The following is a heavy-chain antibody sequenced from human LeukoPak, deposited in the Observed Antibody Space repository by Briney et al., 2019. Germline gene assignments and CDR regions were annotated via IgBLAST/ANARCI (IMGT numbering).Heavy chain of an antibody. J-gene: IGHJ5*01. D-gene: IGHD3-22*01. V-gene: IGHV3-74*01. CDR3: ARDLGQYYDTSDNWFDP. Sequence: GGSLRLSCAASGFPFSNYWMHWVRQAPGKGLVWVSRIISDGINTSYADSVKGRFTISRDNAKNTLNLQMNRLRAEDTAVYYCARDLGQYYDTSDNWFDPWGQGTMVTVSS. CDR2: IISDGINT. CDR1: GFPFSNYW.